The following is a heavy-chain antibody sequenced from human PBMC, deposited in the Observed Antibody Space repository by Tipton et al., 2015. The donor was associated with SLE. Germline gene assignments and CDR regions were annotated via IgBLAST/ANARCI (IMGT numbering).Heavy chain of an antibody. J-gene: IGHJ4*02. V-gene: IGHV4-34*01. Sequence: TLSLTCAVYGGSFSGYYWSWIRQPPGKGLEWIGEINHSGSTNYNPSLKSRVTISVDTSKNQFSLKLSSVTAADTAVYYCARHSGPDSSSWLSFDYWGQGTLVTVSS. CDR3: ARHSGPDSSSWLSFDY. CDR1: GGSFSGYY. CDR2: INHSGST. D-gene: IGHD6-13*01.